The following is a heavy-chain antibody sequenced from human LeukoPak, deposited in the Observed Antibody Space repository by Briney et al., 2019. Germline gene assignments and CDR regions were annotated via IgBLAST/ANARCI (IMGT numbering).Heavy chain of an antibody. CDR3: ARAQDFSDSSGPNYLDF. CDR1: GYSLSSGFF. J-gene: IGHJ4*02. CDR2: FSHRGGS. D-gene: IGHD3-22*01. Sequence: SETLSLTCTVAGYSLSSGFFCGWIRQPPGKGLEWIGTFSHRGGSYHNPSLKSRVTISVDTSKNQFSLKLLSVTAADTAVYYCARAQDFSDSSGPNYLDFWGQGILVTVSS. V-gene: IGHV4-38-2*02.